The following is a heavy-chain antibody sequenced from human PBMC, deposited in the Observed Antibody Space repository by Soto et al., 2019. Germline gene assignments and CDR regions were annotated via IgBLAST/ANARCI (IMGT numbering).Heavy chain of an antibody. CDR1: GFTFSSYG. J-gene: IGHJ2*01. CDR3: ARGGMVTAMVMWYFDL. Sequence: QVQLVESGGGVVQPGRSLRLSCAASGFTFSSYGMHWVRQAPGKGLEWVAVIWYDGSNKYYADSVKGRFTISRDNSKNTLYRQMNSLRAEDTAVYYCARGGMVTAMVMWYFDLWGRGTLVTVSS. D-gene: IGHD2-21*02. CDR2: IWYDGSNK. V-gene: IGHV3-33*01.